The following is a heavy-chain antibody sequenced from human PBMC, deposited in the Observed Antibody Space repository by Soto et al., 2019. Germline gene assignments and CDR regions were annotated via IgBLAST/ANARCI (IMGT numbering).Heavy chain of an antibody. CDR1: GYTFTGYY. V-gene: IGHV1-2*04. J-gene: IGHJ6*02. CDR2: INPNSGGT. CDR3: ARSREQWLAYYYYGMDV. D-gene: IGHD6-19*01. Sequence: ASVKVSCKASGYTFTGYYMHWVRQAPGQGLEWMGWINPNSGGTNYAQKFQGWVTMTRDTSISTAYMELSRLRSDDTAVYYCARSREQWLAYYYYGMDVWGQGTTVTVSS.